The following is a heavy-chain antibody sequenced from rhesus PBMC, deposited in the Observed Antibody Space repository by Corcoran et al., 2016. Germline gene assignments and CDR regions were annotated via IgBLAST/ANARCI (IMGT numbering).Heavy chain of an antibody. CDR2: ITYSGST. D-gene: IGHD5-24*01. J-gene: IGHJ4*01. V-gene: IGHV4-122*02. CDR3: ARVDSGYSIDFDY. CDR1: GGSISSGYYY. Sequence: QVQLQESGPGLVKPSETLSLTCAVSGGSISSGYYYWSWIRQPPGKGLEWIGYITYSGSTSYNPSLKSRVTISRDTSKNQCSLKLSSVTAADTAVYYCARVDSGYSIDFDYWGQGVLVTVSS.